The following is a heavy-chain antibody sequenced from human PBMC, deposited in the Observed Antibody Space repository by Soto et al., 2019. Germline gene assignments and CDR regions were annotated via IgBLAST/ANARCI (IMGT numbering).Heavy chain of an antibody. CDR3: AADPVYCTNGVCYIYYYGMDV. J-gene: IGHJ6*02. Sequence: ASVKVSCKASGFTFTSSAVQWVRQARGQRLEWIGWIVVGSGNTNYAQKFQERVTITRDMSTSTAYMELSSLRSEDTAVYYCAADPVYCTNGVCYIYYYGMDVWGQGTTVTVSS. CDR2: IVVGSGNT. V-gene: IGHV1-58*01. CDR1: GFTFTSSA. D-gene: IGHD2-8*01.